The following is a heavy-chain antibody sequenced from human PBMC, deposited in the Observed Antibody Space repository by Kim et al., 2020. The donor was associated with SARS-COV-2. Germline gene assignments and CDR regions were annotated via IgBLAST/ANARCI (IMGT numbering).Heavy chain of an antibody. V-gene: IGHV3-9*01. D-gene: IGHD1-26*01. CDR3: AKAGGITLTYYYYYGMDV. Sequence: VKGRFTISRDNAKISLYLQMNSLRAEDTALYYCAKAGGITLTYYYYYGMDVWGQGTTVTVSS. J-gene: IGHJ6*02.